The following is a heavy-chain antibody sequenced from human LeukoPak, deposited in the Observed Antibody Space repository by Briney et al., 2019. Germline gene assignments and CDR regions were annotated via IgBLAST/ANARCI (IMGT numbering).Heavy chain of an antibody. D-gene: IGHD3-22*01. J-gene: IGHJ4*02. Sequence: GRSLRLSCAASGFTVDDYAMHWVRQAPGKGLEWVSGISWNSGSIGYADSVKGRFTISRDNAKNSLYLQMNSLRAEDTALYYCAKDEGSMIVRPVDYWGQGTLVTVSS. V-gene: IGHV3-9*01. CDR3: AKDEGSMIVRPVDY. CDR2: ISWNSGSI. CDR1: GFTVDDYA.